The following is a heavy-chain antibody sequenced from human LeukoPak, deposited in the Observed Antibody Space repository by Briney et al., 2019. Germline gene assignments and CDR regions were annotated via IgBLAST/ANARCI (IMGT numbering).Heavy chain of an antibody. D-gene: IGHD1-26*01. CDR3: ARPSGLLDSHDAFDI. Sequence: GASVKVSCKASGYTFTSYYMHWVRQAPGQGLEWMGIINPSGGSTSYAQKFQGRVTMTRDMSTSTAYMELSSLRSDDTAVYYCARPSGLLDSHDAFDIWGQGTMVTVSS. V-gene: IGHV1-46*01. CDR1: GYTFTSYY. J-gene: IGHJ3*02. CDR2: INPSGGST.